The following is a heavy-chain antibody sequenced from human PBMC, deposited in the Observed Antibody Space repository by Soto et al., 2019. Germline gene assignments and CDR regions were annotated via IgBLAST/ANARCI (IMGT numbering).Heavy chain of an antibody. V-gene: IGHV3-21*01. D-gene: IGHD6-19*01. CDR3: ARVPQRIAVAGTSNRYYFDY. CDR1: GFTFSNHT. Sequence: EVQLVESGGGLVKPGGSLRLSCAASGFTFSNHTMNWVRQAPGKGLEWVSSISSRSTYIYYADSVKGRFTISRDNAKNSRYLQTNGLRAEDTAVYYCARVPQRIAVAGTSNRYYFDYWAGESWSPSPQ. CDR2: ISSRSTYI. J-gene: IGHJ4*02.